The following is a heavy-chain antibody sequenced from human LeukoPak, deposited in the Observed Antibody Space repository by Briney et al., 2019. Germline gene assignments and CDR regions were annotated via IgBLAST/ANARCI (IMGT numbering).Heavy chain of an antibody. Sequence: GASVKVSCKASGYTFTGYYMHWVRQAPGQGREGMGRIKPNSGGTNYAQKFQGRVTMTRDTSISTAYMEVSRLRSGDTAVYYCASIGPAALPGAYSFDSGGQGPLSTLS. V-gene: IGHV1-2*06. CDR3: ASIGPAALPGAYSFDS. J-gene: IGHJ4*02. CDR2: IKPNSGGT. D-gene: IGHD2-2*01. CDR1: GYTFTGYY.